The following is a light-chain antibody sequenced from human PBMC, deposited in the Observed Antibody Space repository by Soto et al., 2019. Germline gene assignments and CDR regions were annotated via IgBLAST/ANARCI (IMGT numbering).Light chain of an antibody. Sequence: EIVMTQSPGTLSVSAGERATLSCRASQSVSSRLAWYQQKPGQAPSLLIYGASTRAAGIPARFCGSGSGTEFTLSITSLQSEDVGVYYCQQYNDWPSLTFGGGTKVEIK. CDR2: GAS. V-gene: IGKV3-15*01. CDR3: QQYNDWPSLT. CDR1: QSVSSR. J-gene: IGKJ4*01.